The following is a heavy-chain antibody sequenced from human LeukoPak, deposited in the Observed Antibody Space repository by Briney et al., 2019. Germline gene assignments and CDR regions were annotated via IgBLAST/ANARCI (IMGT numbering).Heavy chain of an antibody. Sequence: PGGSLRLSCAASGFTFSSYAMSWVRQAPGKGLEWVSDISGSGASTYYADSVKGRFTISRDNAKNSLYLQMNSLRAEDTAVYYCAELGITMIGGVWGKGTTVTISS. J-gene: IGHJ6*04. CDR1: GFTFSSYA. CDR2: ISGSGAST. V-gene: IGHV3-23*01. CDR3: AELGITMIGGV. D-gene: IGHD3-10*02.